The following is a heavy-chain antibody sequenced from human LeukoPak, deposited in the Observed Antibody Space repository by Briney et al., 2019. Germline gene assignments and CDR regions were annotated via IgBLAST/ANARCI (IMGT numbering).Heavy chain of an antibody. CDR1: GGSISSYY. V-gene: IGHV4-4*07. CDR2: IYTSGST. CDR3: ARGEQWLVGWDNWFDP. D-gene: IGHD6-19*01. Sequence: SETLSLTCTVSGGSISSYYWSWIRQPAGKGQEWIGRIYTSGSTNYNPSLKSRVTMSVDTSKNQFSLKLSSVTATDTAVYYCARGEQWLVGWDNWFDPWGQGTLVTVSS. J-gene: IGHJ5*02.